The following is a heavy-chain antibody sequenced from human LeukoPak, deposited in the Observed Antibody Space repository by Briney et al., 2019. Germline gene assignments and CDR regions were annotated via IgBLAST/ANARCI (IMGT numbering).Heavy chain of an antibody. CDR1: GYTFTGYY. D-gene: IGHD2-2*01. Sequence: GASVKVSCKASGYTFTGYYMHWVRQAPGQGLEWMGWISAYNGNTNYAQKLQGRVTITADESTSTAYMELSSLRSEDTAVYYCARVVGEYQLLLYYYYYMDVWGKGTTVTVSS. J-gene: IGHJ6*03. CDR3: ARVVGEYQLLLYYYYYMDV. V-gene: IGHV1-18*04. CDR2: ISAYNGNT.